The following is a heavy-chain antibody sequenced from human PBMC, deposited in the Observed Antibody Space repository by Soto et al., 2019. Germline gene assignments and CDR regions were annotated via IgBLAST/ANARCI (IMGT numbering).Heavy chain of an antibody. V-gene: IGHV1-3*01. CDR2: INAGNGNT. Sequence: ASVKVSCKASGYTFTSYAMHWVRQAPGQRLEWMGWINAGNGNTKYSQKFQGRVTITRDTSASTAYMELSSLRSEDTVVYYCARSAYVVPAAILPYWGQGTLVTVSS. D-gene: IGHD2-2*01. J-gene: IGHJ4*02. CDR3: ARSAYVVPAAILPY. CDR1: GYTFTSYA.